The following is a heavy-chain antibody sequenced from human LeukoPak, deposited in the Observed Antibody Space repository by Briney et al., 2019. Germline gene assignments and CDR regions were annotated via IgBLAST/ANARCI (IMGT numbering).Heavy chain of an antibody. CDR2: INPNNGGT. CDR3: GRDRHWNQGNFDY. CDR1: GYTFTSYP. Sequence: ASVKVSCEASGYTFTSYPISWVRQAPGQGLEWMGWINPNNGGTNSAQKFQGRVTMTRDTSIGTAYMELNRLTYDDTAVYYCGRDRHWNQGNFDYWGQGTLVTVSS. D-gene: IGHD1-1*01. J-gene: IGHJ4*02. V-gene: IGHV1-2*02.